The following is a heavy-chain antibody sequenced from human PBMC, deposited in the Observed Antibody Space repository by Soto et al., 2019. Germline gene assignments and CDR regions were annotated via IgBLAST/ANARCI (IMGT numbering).Heavy chain of an antibody. V-gene: IGHV6-1*01. CDR1: GDSVSSNSAA. J-gene: IGHJ6*02. CDR3: ARECSSSGVYYYYGMDV. CDR2: TYYRSKWYN. D-gene: IGHD6-13*01. Sequence: SQTLSLTCAISGDSVSSNSAAWNWIRQSPSRGLEWLGRTYYRSKWYNDYAVSVKSRITINPDTSKNQFSLQLNSVTPEDTAVYYCARECSSSGVYYYYGMDVWGQGTTVTVSS.